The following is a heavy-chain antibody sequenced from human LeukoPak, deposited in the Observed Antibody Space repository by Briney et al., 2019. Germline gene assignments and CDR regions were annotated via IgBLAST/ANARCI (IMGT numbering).Heavy chain of an antibody. J-gene: IGHJ4*02. Sequence: PSETLSLTCTVSGGSISSYYWSWIRQPPGKGLEWIGYIYYSGSTNYNPSLKSRVTISVDTSKNQFSLKLSSVTAADTAVYYCARHRPSITIFGVVKTFDYWGQGTLVTVSS. D-gene: IGHD3-3*01. V-gene: IGHV4-59*08. CDR2: IYYSGST. CDR1: GGSISSYY. CDR3: ARHRPSITIFGVVKTFDY.